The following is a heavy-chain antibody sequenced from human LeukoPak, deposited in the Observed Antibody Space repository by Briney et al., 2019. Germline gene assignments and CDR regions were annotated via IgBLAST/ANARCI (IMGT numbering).Heavy chain of an antibody. CDR2: IYYSGST. CDR3: ARGHVDTATAIVLHY. Sequence: PSETLSLTCAVSGYSISSGYYWGWIRQPPGKGLEWIGYIYYSGSTYYNPSLKSRVTISVDTSKNQFSLKLSSVTAADTAVYYCARGHVDTATAIVLHYWGQGTLVTVSS. J-gene: IGHJ4*02. CDR1: GYSISSGYY. D-gene: IGHD5-18*01. V-gene: IGHV4-30-4*08.